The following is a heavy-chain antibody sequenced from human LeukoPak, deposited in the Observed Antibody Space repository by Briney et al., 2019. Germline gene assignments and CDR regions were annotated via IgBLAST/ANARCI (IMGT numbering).Heavy chain of an antibody. CDR2: VFYSGNT. V-gene: IGHV4-59*13. CDR1: AGSISSLY. CDR3: VRGLPGRDAFDV. Sequence: PSETLPLTCTVSAGSISSLYWNWIRQPPGKGLEWVGYVFYSGNTNYNPSLGSRVTISEVMSKNQFSLNMSANNDADTAGYCCVRGLPGRDAFDVWGQGTVVTVSS. J-gene: IGHJ3*01. D-gene: IGHD3-16*01.